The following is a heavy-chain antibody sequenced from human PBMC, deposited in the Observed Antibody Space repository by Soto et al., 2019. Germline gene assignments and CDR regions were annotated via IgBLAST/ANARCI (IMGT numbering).Heavy chain of an antibody. CDR1: GFIFTRYS. V-gene: IGHV3-21*06. CDR2: ISSTTNYI. CDR3: ARESEDLTSNFDY. J-gene: IGHJ4*02. Sequence: EVQLVESGGGLVKPGGSLRLSFAASGFIFTRYSMNWVRQAPGKGLEWVSSISSTTNYIYYGDSMKGRFTISRDNAKNSLYLEMNSLRAEDTAVYYCARESEDLTSNFDYWGQGTLVTVSS.